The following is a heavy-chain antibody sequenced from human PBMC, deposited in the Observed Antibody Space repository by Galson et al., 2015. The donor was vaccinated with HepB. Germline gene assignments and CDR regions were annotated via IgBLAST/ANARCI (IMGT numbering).Heavy chain of an antibody. CDR1: GFTFGDYA. V-gene: IGHV3-49*04. CDR3: TRAIVSLGPCLEYSSSSGSCFDD. CDR2: IRSKAYGGTS. J-gene: IGHJ4*02. Sequence: SLRLSCAASGFTFGDYAMSWVRQAPGKGLEWVGFIRSKAYGGTSEYAASVKGRFTISRDDYKSIAYLQMNSLKTEDTAVYYCTRAIVSLGPCLEYSSSSGSCFDDWGQGTLVTVSS. D-gene: IGHD6-6*01.